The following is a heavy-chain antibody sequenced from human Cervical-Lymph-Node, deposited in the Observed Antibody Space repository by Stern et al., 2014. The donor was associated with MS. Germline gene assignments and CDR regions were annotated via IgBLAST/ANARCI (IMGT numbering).Heavy chain of an antibody. CDR2: ISYDGSNK. D-gene: IGHD3-22*01. V-gene: IGHV3-30*18. CDR3: AKSRGKGYYYSHLDY. J-gene: IGHJ4*02. Sequence: VQLVESGGGVVQPGKSLRLSCAASGFTFSSYGMHWVRQAPGTGLEWVAGISYDGSNKDYADSVMGRFTIARDNSKNTLYLQLNSLRAEDTAVYYCAKSRGKGYYYSHLDYWGQGSLVTVSS. CDR1: GFTFSSYG.